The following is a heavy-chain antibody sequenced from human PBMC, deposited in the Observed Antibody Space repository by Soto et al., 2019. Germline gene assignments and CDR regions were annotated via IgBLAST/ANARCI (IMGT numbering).Heavy chain of an antibody. CDR3: ARDGANNSSGWYGYYYYYYGMDV. J-gene: IGHJ6*02. Sequence: ASVKVSCKASGYTLTSYYMHWVRQAPGQGLEWMGIINPSGGSTSYAQKFQGRVTMNRDTSTSTVHMELSSLRSEDTAVYYCARDGANNSSGWYGYYYYYYGMDVWGQGTTVTVSS. CDR2: INPSGGST. V-gene: IGHV1-46*01. CDR1: GYTLTSYY. D-gene: IGHD6-19*01.